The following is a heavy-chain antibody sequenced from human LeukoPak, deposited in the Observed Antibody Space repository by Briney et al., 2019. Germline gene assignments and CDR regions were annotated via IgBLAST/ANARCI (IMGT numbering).Heavy chain of an antibody. CDR2: INPSGGST. V-gene: IGHV1-46*01. CDR3: ARVNSVYGGNEH. Sequence: GASVKVSCKASGYTFTSYYMHWVRQAPGQGPEWMGIINPSGGSTSYAQKFQGRVTMTRDMSTSTVYMELSSLRSEDTAVYYCARVNSVYGGNEHWGQGTLVTVSS. D-gene: IGHD4-23*01. CDR1: GYTFTSYY. J-gene: IGHJ1*01.